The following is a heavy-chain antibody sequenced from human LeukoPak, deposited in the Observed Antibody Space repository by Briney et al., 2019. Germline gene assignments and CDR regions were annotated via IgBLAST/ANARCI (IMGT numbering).Heavy chain of an antibody. CDR3: ATAGIVPDTGAEFLQH. D-gene: IGHD2-15*01. Sequence: ASVNVSCMLSGDTLTELSMHWVRQSPGKGLEWMGGFDPEEGETIYAQRFQGRVTMTEDTVTDTAHMDLSSLTSEDTAVYYCATAGIVPDTGAEFLQHWGQGTLVTVSS. J-gene: IGHJ1*01. CDR2: FDPEEGET. V-gene: IGHV1-24*01. CDR1: GDTLTELS.